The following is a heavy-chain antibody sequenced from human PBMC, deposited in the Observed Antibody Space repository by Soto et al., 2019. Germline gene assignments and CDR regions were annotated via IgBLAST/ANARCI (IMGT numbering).Heavy chain of an antibody. CDR1: GDSMSSFTY. CDR3: SRGPNTATDPGHFDS. V-gene: IGHV4-4*02. Sequence: SETLSLTCTVSGDSMSSFTYWTWVRQPPGRGLEWIGEIYQSGSTNYNPSLKSRVTISADKSHNQFSLRLSSVTAADTAGSYSSRGPNTATDPGHFDSWGQGTLVTVSS. J-gene: IGHJ4*02. D-gene: IGHD2-21*02. CDR2: IYQSGST.